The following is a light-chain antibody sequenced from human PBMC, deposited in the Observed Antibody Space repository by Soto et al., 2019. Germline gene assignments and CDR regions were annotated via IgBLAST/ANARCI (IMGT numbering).Light chain of an antibody. CDR3: AAWDDSLSAVI. V-gene: IGLV1-47*02. CDR2: GNS. Sequence: QSVLTQPPSASGAPGQRVTLSCIGGSSNVGFNAVNWYQQLPGAAPKLLIHGNSQRPSGVPDRFSGSKSGTSASLAIIGLRAEDEAHYYCAAWDDSLSAVIFGGGTKVTVL. J-gene: IGLJ2*01. CDR1: SSNVGFNA.